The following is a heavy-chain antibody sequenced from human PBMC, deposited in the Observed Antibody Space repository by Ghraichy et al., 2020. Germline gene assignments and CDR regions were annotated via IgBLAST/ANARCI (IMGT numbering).Heavy chain of an antibody. CDR1: GYSFTSYW. J-gene: IGHJ6*03. V-gene: IGHV5-51*01. CDR2: IYPGDSDT. D-gene: IGHD3-3*01. CDR3: ARHNFYYDFWSGYYRVRPGLHMDV. Sequence: GESLNISCKGSGYSFTSYWIGWVRQMPGKGLEWMGIIYPGDSDTRYSPSFQGQVTISADKSISTAYLQWSSLKASDTAMYYCARHNFYYDFWSGYYRVRPGLHMDVWGKGTTVTVSS.